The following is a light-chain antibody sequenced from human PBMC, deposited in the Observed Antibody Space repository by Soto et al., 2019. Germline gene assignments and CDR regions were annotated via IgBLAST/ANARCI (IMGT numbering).Light chain of an antibody. J-gene: IGKJ3*01. CDR1: QTVSSRY. Sequence: EVVLTQSPGTLSLSPGERATLSCWASQTVSSRYLAWYQQKPGQAPRLLIHGASSRAAGIPDRFRGSGSGTDFTLTITRLEPEDFAVYNCQLYGTSPHMFVFGPGTKVDIK. V-gene: IGKV3-20*01. CDR3: QLYGTSPHMFV. CDR2: GAS.